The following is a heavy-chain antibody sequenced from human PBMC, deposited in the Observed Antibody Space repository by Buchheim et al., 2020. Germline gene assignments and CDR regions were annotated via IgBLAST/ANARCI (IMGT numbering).Heavy chain of an antibody. J-gene: IGHJ4*02. D-gene: IGHD5-24*01. CDR1: GLSLRNIGVS. CDR3: ARENDYNALDS. Sequence: QVSLRESGPAQVRTTETLTLTCTVSGLSLRNIGVSVSWIRQPPGKPLQWLARIDWDDGKYYNTSLETRLTVSKRTSKKQGVLTLTNVDPADTATYYCARENDYNALDSWGQGTL. CDR2: IDWDDGK. V-gene: IGHV2-70*15.